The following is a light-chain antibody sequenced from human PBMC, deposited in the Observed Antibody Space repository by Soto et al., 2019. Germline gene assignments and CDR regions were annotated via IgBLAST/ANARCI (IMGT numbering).Light chain of an antibody. V-gene: IGKV3-15*01. CDR1: QSVSSN. J-gene: IGKJ1*01. CDR2: GAF. Sequence: IVMTQSTVTLSVSPEAIATLSCRASQSVSSNLAWYQQRPGQAPSLLIYGAFTRATGIPARFSGTGSGTEFTLTISSLQSEDFALYYCQQYNDWPLKFGQGTKV. CDR3: QQYNDWPLK.